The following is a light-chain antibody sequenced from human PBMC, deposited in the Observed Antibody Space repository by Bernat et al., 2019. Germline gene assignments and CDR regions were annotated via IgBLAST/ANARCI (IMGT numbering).Light chain of an antibody. V-gene: IGLV1-44*01. J-gene: IGLJ2*01. CDR3: AARDDSLNAVV. CDR2: SNN. Sequence: QSVLTQPPSASGTPGQRVTISCSGSSSNIGINTVNWFQQLPGTGPKLLIFSNNQRPSGVPDRFSGSKSGTSASLAISGLQSEDEADYYCAARDDSLNAVVFGGRTKLTVL. CDR1: SSNIGINT.